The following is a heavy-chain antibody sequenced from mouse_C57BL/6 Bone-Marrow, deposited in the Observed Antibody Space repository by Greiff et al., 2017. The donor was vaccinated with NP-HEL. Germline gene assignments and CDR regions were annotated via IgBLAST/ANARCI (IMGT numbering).Heavy chain of an antibody. CDR3: ARYYGSSYYFDY. CDR1: GYAFSSYW. D-gene: IGHD1-1*01. CDR2: IYPGDGDT. J-gene: IGHJ2*01. Sequence: QVQLKESGAELVKPGASVKISCKASGYAFSSYWMNWVKQRPGKGLEWIGQIYPGDGDTNYNGKFKGKATLTADKSSSTAYMQLSSLTSEASAVYFCARYYGSSYYFDYWGQGTTLTVSS. V-gene: IGHV1-80*01.